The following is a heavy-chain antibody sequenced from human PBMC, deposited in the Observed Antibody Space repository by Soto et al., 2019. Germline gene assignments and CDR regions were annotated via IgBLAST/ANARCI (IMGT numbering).Heavy chain of an antibody. CDR2: INPNSGGT. V-gene: IGHV1-2*02. CDR3: ARDRATNGVCYGMDV. Sequence: GASVKVSCKASGYTFTGYYMHCVREAPGQVLEWMGWINPNSGGTNYAQKFQGRVTMTRDTSISTAYMELSRLRSDDTAVYYCARDRATNGVCYGMDVWGQGTTVTVSS. CDR1: GYTFTGYY. J-gene: IGHJ6*02. D-gene: IGHD2-8*01.